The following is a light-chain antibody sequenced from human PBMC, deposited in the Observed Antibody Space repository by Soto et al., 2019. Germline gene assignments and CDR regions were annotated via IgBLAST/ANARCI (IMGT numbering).Light chain of an antibody. J-gene: IGKJ5*01. V-gene: IGKV1-33*01. CDR2: HAS. CDR1: QNITNN. Sequence: IQMTQSPSSRSAAIGDRVTITCQASQNITNNLSWYQQKPGKAPNLLIYHASKLAKGVTSRFSGSGSGTDFSFIITSLQREDLATYYCQQYYGLPPLTFGQGPRLEIK. CDR3: QQYYGLPPLT.